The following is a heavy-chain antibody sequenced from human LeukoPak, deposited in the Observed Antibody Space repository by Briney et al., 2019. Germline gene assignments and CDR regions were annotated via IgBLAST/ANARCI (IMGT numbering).Heavy chain of an antibody. CDR3: ARVLVRYCSSTSCYKRTYYMDV. J-gene: IGHJ6*03. D-gene: IGHD2-2*02. V-gene: IGHV4-34*01. Sequence: PSETLSLTCAVYGGSFSGYYWSWIRQPPGKGLEWIGEINHSGSTNYNPSLKSRVTISVDTSKNQFSLKLSSVTAADTAVYYCARVLVRYCSSTSCYKRTYYMDVWGKGTTVTVSS. CDR1: GGSFSGYY. CDR2: INHSGST.